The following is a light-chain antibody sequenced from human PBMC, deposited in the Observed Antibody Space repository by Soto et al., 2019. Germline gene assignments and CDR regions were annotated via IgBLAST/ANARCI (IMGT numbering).Light chain of an antibody. V-gene: IGKV3-15*01. CDR1: QSVSNN. CDR3: QQYNNWPSVT. Sequence: ETVMTQSPGTLSVSPGERVTLSCRASQSVSNNLAWYQQRSGQAPRLLIYGASTRATGVPARFSGSGSGTDFTLTNSSLQSEDFAVYYCQQYNNWPSVTFGQGTRLEIK. CDR2: GAS. J-gene: IGKJ5*01.